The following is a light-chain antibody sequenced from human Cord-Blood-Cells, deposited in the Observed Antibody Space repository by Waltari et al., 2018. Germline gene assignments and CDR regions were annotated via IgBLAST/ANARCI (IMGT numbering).Light chain of an antibody. Sequence: DIVMTQSPDSLAVSLGERATINCKSSQSVLYSSNNKNYLAWYQQKPRQPPKLLIYWASTRESGVPDRFSGSGSGTDFTLTISSLQAEDVAVYYCQQYYSTLTWTSGQGTKVEIK. CDR1: QSVLYSSNNKNY. V-gene: IGKV4-1*01. J-gene: IGKJ1*01. CDR2: WAS. CDR3: QQYYSTLTWT.